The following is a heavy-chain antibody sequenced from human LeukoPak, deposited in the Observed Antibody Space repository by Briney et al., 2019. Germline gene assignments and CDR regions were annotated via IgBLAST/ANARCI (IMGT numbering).Heavy chain of an antibody. V-gene: IGHV4-39*01. Sequence: SETLSLTCTVSGGSISSSSFYWGWIRQPPGKGLEWIGSIYYSGSTSYNPSLKSRVTISVDTSKNQFSLKLSSVPAADTAVYYCARHSGPYASSWFDYWGQGTLVTVSS. D-gene: IGHD6-13*01. CDR1: GGSISSSSFY. CDR2: IYYSGST. J-gene: IGHJ4*02. CDR3: ARHSGPYASSWFDY.